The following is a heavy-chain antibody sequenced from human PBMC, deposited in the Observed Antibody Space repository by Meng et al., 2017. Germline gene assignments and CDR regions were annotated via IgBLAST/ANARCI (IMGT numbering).Heavy chain of an antibody. Sequence: QIHLKEYGPTLVKPQQPLTRTCTFSGFSLSTSGVGVGCIRQPPGKALEWLALIYCDADKRYSPSLKSRLTITKDTSKNQVVLTMTNMDPVDTATSYCAHCLYSSSCDYWGQGTLVTVSS. CDR2: IYCDADK. CDR1: GFSLSTSGVG. CDR3: AHCLYSSSCDY. J-gene: IGHJ4*02. D-gene: IGHD6-13*01. V-gene: IGHV2-5*02.